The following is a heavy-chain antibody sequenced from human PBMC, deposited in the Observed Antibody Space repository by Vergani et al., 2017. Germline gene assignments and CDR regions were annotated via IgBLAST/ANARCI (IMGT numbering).Heavy chain of an antibody. CDR1: GYTFSSYG. V-gene: IGHV3-33*01. Sequence: QVQLVESGGGVVQPGRSLRLSCAASGYTFSSYGMHWVRQAPGKGLEWVAVIWYDGSNKYYADSVKGRFTISRDNSKNTLYLQMNSLRAVDTAVYYCARDGGVGTSHYMDVWGKGTTVTVSS. CDR3: ARDGGVGTSHYMDV. J-gene: IGHJ6*03. D-gene: IGHD2-8*02. CDR2: IWYDGSNK.